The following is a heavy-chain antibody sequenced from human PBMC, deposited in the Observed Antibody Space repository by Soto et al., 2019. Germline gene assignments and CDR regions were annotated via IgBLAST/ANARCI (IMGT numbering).Heavy chain of an antibody. V-gene: IGHV3-30*18. D-gene: IGHD6-13*01. CDR2: ISYDGSNK. J-gene: IGHJ5*02. CDR3: AKEGIAAAATDWFDP. Sequence: PVGSLRLSCAASGFTFSSYAMSWVRQAPGKGLEWVAVISYDGSNKYYADSVRGRFTISRDNSKNTLYLQMNSLRAEDTAVYYCAKEGIAAAATDWFDPWGQGTLVTVSS. CDR1: GFTFSSYA.